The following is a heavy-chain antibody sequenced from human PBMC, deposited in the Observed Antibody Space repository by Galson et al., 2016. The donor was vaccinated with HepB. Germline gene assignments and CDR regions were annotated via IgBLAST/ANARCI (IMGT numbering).Heavy chain of an antibody. CDR2: IYHSGST. D-gene: IGHD3-16*01. J-gene: IGHJ3*02. CDR3: ARITAILGYDAIDI. CDR1: GGSITRVGYS. Sequence: TLSLTCAVSGGSITRVGYSWNWIRQSPGKGLEWIGYIYHSGSTDYSPSLKSRVSISIDRSKNQFPLELTSVTAADTAVYFCARITAILGYDAIDIWGQGTMVVVSS. V-gene: IGHV4-30-2*06.